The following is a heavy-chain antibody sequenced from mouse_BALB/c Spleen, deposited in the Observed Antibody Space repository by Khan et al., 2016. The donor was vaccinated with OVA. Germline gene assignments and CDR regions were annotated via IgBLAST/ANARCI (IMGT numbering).Heavy chain of an antibody. V-gene: IGHV1S81*02. CDR1: GYTFTSYW. J-gene: IGHJ2*01. D-gene: IGHD1-1*01. CDR2: TNPTNGRT. CDR3: ARIKKIVATYFDY. Sequence: QVQLQQSGAELVKAGASVKMSCKASGYTFTSYWMHWVKQRLGQGLEWFAETNPTNGRTYYNEKFKSKATLTVDKSSSQAYMLLSGPTFEDSAVYYCARIKKIVATYFDYWGQGTTLTVSS.